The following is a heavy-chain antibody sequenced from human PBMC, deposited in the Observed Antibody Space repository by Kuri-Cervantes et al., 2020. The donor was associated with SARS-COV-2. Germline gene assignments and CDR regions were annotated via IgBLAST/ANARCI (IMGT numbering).Heavy chain of an antibody. V-gene: IGHV3-74*01. J-gene: IGHJ4*02. D-gene: IGHD4-23*01. CDR1: GFTFSSYW. Sequence: GGSLRLSCAASGFTFSSYWMHWVRQAPGKGLVWVSRINSDGSSTSYADSVKGRFTISRDNAKNTLYLQMNSLRAEDTAVYYCAATDYGGNSDLSDYWGQGTLVTVSS. CDR2: INSDGSST. CDR3: AATDYGGNSDLSDY.